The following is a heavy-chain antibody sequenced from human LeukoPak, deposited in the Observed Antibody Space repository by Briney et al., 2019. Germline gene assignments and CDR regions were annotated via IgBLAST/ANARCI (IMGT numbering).Heavy chain of an antibody. CDR3: AREIETYYDFWSGYPNWFDP. CDR1: GFTFSSYS. D-gene: IGHD3-3*01. V-gene: IGHV3-21*01. J-gene: IGHJ5*02. CDR2: ISSSSSYI. Sequence: NPGGSLRLSCAASGFTFSSYSMNWVCQAPGKGLEWVSSISSSSSYIYYADSVKGRFTISRDNAKNSLYLQMNSLRAEDTAVYYCAREIETYYDFWSGYPNWFDPWGQGTLVTVSS.